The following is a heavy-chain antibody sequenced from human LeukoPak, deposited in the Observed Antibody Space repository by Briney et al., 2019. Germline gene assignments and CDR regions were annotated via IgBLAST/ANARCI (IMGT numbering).Heavy chain of an antibody. CDR2: INQDESEK. Sequence: GGSLRLSCAASGFTFSRYWMGWVCQAPGKGLEWVANINQDESEKDYVDSVKGRFTISRDNAKNSLYLQMNSLRAEDTAEYYCPRYKSQRFRFDPWGQGTLVTVSS. CDR1: GFTFSRYW. V-gene: IGHV3-7*05. J-gene: IGHJ5*02. D-gene: IGHD1-14*01. CDR3: PRYKSQRFRFDP.